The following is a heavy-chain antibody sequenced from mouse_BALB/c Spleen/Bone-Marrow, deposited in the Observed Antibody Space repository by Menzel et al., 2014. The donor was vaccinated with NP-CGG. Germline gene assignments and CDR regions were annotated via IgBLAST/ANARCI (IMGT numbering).Heavy chain of an antibody. V-gene: IGHV6-6*02. CDR2: IRLKSNNYAT. CDR1: GFSFSNYW. J-gene: IGHJ4*01. Sequence: EVKLVESGGGLVQPGGSMKLSCVASGFSFSNYWMNWVRQSPEKGLEWVAEIRLKSNNYATHHAESVKGRFSISRDDSKSSVYLQMNNLGAEDTGIYYCSRDYDDAMDYWGQGTSVTVSS. D-gene: IGHD2-4*01. CDR3: SRDYDDAMDY.